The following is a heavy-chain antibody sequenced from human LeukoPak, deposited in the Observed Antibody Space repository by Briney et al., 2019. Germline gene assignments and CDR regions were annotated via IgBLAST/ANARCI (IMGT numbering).Heavy chain of an antibody. J-gene: IGHJ4*02. CDR1: GGSISSSSYY. V-gene: IGHV4-39*07. CDR3: ARARAYYYDSSGYSH. D-gene: IGHD3-22*01. Sequence: SETLSLTCTVSGGSISSSSYYWGWIRQPPGKGLEWIGSIYYSGSTYYNPSLKSRVTISVDTSKNQFSLKLSSVTAADTAVYYCARARAYYYDSSGYSHWGQGTLVTVSS. CDR2: IYYSGST.